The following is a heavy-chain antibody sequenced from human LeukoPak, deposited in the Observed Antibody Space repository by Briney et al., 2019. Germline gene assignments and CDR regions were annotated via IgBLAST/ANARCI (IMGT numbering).Heavy chain of an antibody. V-gene: IGHV3-23*01. CDR3: AKREKGTTGRFFDY. CDR2: ISEGVGNT. J-gene: IGHJ4*02. D-gene: IGHD4-17*01. CDR1: GFTFTNYA. Sequence: GSLRLSCAASGFTFTNYAMTWVRQAPGEGLEWVSGISEGVGNTYYADSVKGRFTISRDHSKNTLYLQMNSLRAEDTALYYCAKREKGTTGRFFDYWGQGTLVTVSS.